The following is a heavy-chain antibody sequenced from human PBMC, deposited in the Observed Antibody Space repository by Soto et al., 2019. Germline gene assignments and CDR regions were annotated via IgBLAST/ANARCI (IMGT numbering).Heavy chain of an antibody. D-gene: IGHD3-16*01. V-gene: IGHV4-31*03. CDR1: GGSISSCGYY. CDR3: ARWFGDE. Sequence: QVQLQESGPGLVKPSQTLSLTCTVSGGSISSCGYYWSRIRQHPGKGLEWIGYIYYSGSTYYNPSLKSRVMISIDTSKTQFSLKLSSVTAGVTAVDYCARWFGDEWVQGTLVTGSS. J-gene: IGHJ4*02. CDR2: IYYSGST.